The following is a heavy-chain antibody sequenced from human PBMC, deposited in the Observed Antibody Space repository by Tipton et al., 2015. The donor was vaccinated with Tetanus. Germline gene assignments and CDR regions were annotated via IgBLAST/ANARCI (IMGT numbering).Heavy chain of an antibody. Sequence: TLSLTCTVSGGSVSRSSHYWTWIRQPPGKELEWVGYVYHSGSTNYHPSLKSRLTISVDTSKNQFSLNLRSVTAADTAVYYCARRLIQNLFDPWGQGTLVTVSS. CDR1: GGSVSRSSHY. CDR3: ARRLIQNLFDP. V-gene: IGHV4-61*01. J-gene: IGHJ5*02. D-gene: IGHD2-8*01. CDR2: VYHSGST.